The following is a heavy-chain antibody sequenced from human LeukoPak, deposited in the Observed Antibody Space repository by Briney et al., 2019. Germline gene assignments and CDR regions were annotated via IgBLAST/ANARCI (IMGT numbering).Heavy chain of an antibody. V-gene: IGHV3-21*01. D-gene: IGHD6-13*01. CDR1: GFTFSTYT. CDR2: ISSSTSFI. CDR3: ARDRYSSSLPYYFDY. J-gene: IGHJ4*02. Sequence: PGGSLRLSCAASGFTFSTYTMAWVRQAPGKGLEWVSSISSSTSFIYYADSVKGRFTISRDNAKNSLYLQMNSLRAEDTAVYYCARDRYSSSLPYYFDYWGQGTLVTVSS.